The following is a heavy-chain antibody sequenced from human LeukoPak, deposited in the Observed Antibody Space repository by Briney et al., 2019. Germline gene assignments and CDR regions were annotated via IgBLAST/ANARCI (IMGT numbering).Heavy chain of an antibody. V-gene: IGHV3-48*03. CDR3: ARVQATVTMFYIDY. D-gene: IGHD4-17*01. CDR1: GFTFSSYE. CDR2: ISSSGSTI. J-gene: IGHJ4*02. Sequence: GGSLRLSCAASGFTFSSYEMNWVRQAPGKVLEWVSYISSSGSTIYYADSVKGRFTISRDNAKNSLHLQMNSLRAEDTAVYYCARVQATVTMFYIDYWGQGTLVTVSS.